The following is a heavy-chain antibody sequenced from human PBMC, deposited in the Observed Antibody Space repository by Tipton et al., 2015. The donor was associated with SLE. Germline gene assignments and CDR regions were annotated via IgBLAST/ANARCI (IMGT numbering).Heavy chain of an antibody. J-gene: IGHJ3*02. V-gene: IGHV4-4*09. CDR3: ARGHLNTALAFDI. Sequence: TLSLTCAVYGGSFSGYYWSWIRQPAGKGLEWIGYIYTSGSTNYNPSLKSRVTISVDTSKNQFSLKLSSVTAADTAVYYCARGHLNTALAFDIWGQGTMVTVSS. CDR1: GGSFSGYY. CDR2: IYTSGST. D-gene: IGHD5-18*01.